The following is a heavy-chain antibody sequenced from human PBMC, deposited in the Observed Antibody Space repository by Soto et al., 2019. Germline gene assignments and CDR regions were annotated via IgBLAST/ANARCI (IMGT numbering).Heavy chain of an antibody. D-gene: IGHD3-22*01. Sequence: QVRLVQSGAEMKKPGSSVKVSCKASGGTFNNYAINWVRQAPGQGLQWMGGIFPKFGSPNYTQKFQGRVTITADEPTTTAYMELSSLKSEDTAVYYCARGYGYYDTSGYYYPFDVWGQGSLVIVSS. CDR2: IFPKFGSP. V-gene: IGHV1-69*01. CDR1: GGTFNNYA. CDR3: ARGYGYYDTSGYYYPFDV. J-gene: IGHJ4*02.